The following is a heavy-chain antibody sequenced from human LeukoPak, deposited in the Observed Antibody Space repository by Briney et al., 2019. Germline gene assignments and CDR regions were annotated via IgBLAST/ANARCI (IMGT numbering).Heavy chain of an antibody. CDR1: GFTFSSYW. CDR2: IKQDGSEK. CDR3: ARVRGIAVAGGTLYYFDY. J-gene: IGHJ4*02. Sequence: GGSLRLSCAASGFTFSSYWMSWVRQAPGKGLEWVANIKQDGSEKYYVDSVKGRFTISRDNAKNSLYLQMNSLRAEDTAVYYCARVRGIAVAGGTLYYFDYWGQGTLVTVSS. V-gene: IGHV3-7*01. D-gene: IGHD6-19*01.